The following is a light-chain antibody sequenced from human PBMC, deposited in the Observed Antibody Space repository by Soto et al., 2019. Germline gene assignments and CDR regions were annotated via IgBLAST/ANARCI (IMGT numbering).Light chain of an antibody. CDR1: SSDVGGYNY. CDR2: EAS. Sequence: QSALTQPPSASVSPGQSVTISCTGTSSDVGGYNYPSWYQQHPGQAPKPMIYEASQRPSGVPARFSGSQSGNKASLTVSGLQAEDEAEYYCNSYAGSNNVFGTGTKVTVL. CDR3: NSYAGSNNV. J-gene: IGLJ1*01. V-gene: IGLV2-8*01.